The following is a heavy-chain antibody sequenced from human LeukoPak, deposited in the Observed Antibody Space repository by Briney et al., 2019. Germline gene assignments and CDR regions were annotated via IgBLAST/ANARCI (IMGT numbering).Heavy chain of an antibody. V-gene: IGHV4-39*02. Sequence: SEPLSLPSPVSGGAINSGGYYWGWTRRPPGKGREGIAITYYSAITSSTTPSLKSRVTLSVDTSKNHFSLKLSSVTAADTAVYYCASQKIYYYDSSGPIGSWGQGTLVTVSS. J-gene: IGHJ4*02. D-gene: IGHD3-22*01. CDR1: GGAINSGGYY. CDR2: TYYSAIT. CDR3: ASQKIYYYDSSGPIGS.